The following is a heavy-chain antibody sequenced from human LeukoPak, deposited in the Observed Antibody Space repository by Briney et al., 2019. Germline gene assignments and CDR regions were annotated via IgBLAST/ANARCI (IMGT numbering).Heavy chain of an antibody. CDR1: GFTFSSYA. V-gene: IGHV3-30-3*01. D-gene: IGHD2-8*01. J-gene: IGHJ4*02. CDR3: ARENGFYFDY. CDR2: ISYDGSNK. Sequence: PGGSLRLSCAASGFTFSSYAMHWVRQAPGKGLEWVAVISYDGSNKYYADSVKGRFTISRDTSKNTLYLQMNSLRAEDTAVYYCARENGFYFDYWGQGTLVTVSS.